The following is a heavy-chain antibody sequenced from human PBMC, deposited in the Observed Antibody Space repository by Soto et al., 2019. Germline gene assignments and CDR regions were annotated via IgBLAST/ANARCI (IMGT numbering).Heavy chain of an antibody. V-gene: IGHV4-30-4*01. CDR1: GGSISSDDYY. D-gene: IGHD6-6*01. CDR3: AGDRSNSPDYFDY. CDR2: IYYSGRT. Sequence: LSLTCTVSGGSISSDDYYWSWIRQPPGKGLEWIGHIYYSGRTYYNPSLKSRLTISVDTSKSQFSLKLSSVSVADTAVYFCAGDRSNSPDYFDYWGQGTLVTVSS. J-gene: IGHJ4*02.